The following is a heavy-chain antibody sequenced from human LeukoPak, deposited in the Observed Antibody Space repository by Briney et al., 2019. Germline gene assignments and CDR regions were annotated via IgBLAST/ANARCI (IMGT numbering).Heavy chain of an antibody. CDR2: ISSSSSYI. D-gene: IGHD3-16*01. CDR1: GFTFSSYS. J-gene: IGHJ6*02. CDR3: ARNLMTYYGMDV. Sequence: GGSLRLSCAASGFTFSSYSMNWVRQAPGKGLEWVSSISSSSSYIYYADSVKGRFTISRDNAKNSPYLQMNSLRAEDTAVYYCARNLMTYYGMDVWGQGTTVTVSS. V-gene: IGHV3-21*01.